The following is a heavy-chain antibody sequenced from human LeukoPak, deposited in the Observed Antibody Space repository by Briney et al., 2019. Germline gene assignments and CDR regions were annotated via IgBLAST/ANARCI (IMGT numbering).Heavy chain of an antibody. CDR3: ARSIRGVNFDY. V-gene: IGHV4-59*08. D-gene: IGHD3-10*01. J-gene: IGHJ4*02. CDR1: GGSISSYY. Sequence: PSETLSLTCTVSGGSISSYYWSWIRQPPGKGLEWIGYIYYSGSTNYNPSLKSRVTISVDTSKNQFSLKLGSVTAADTAVYYCARSIRGVNFDYWGQGTLVTVSS. CDR2: IYYSGST.